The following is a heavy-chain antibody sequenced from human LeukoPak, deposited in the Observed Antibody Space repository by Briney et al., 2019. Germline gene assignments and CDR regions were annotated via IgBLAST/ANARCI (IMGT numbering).Heavy chain of an antibody. J-gene: IGHJ4*02. CDR2: IKQDGSEK. CDR3: ARVSVAGSYSGDY. CDR1: GFTFSSYW. Sequence: GGSLRLSCAASGFTFSSYWMSWVRQAPGKGLEWVANIKQDGSEKYYVDSVKGRFTISRDNAKNSLYLQMNSLRAEDTAVYYCARVSVAGSYSGDYWGQGTLVTVS. V-gene: IGHV3-7*01. D-gene: IGHD1-26*01.